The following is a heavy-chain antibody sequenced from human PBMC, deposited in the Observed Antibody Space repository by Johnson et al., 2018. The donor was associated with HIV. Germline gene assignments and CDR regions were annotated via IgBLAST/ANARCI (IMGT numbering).Heavy chain of an antibody. CDR1: EFTFRDYW. Sequence: VQLVESGGGLVQPGGSLRLSCSASEFTFRDYWMAWVRQAPGRGLEWVANIKQDGSDTYYLDSVKGRFTISRDNNKNSLFLQMDTLRAGDTAVYYCARDKYYLTAITGSAFDIWGQGTMVTVSS. CDR3: ARDKYYLTAITGSAFDI. V-gene: IGHV3-7*05. D-gene: IGHD2/OR15-2a*01. CDR2: IKQDGSDT. J-gene: IGHJ3*02.